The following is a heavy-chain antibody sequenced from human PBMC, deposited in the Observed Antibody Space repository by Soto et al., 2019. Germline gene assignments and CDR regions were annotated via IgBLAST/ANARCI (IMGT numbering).Heavy chain of an antibody. J-gene: IGHJ2*01. CDR1: GGSFSGYY. V-gene: IGHV4-34*01. Sequence: QVQLQQWGAGPLRPLETLSLTCGVSGGSFSGYYWAWIRQSRGKGLEWIGEINDRGSINYNPSLKSRVIISVDTSKNHYSLNLRSVTAADTAVYYCARESHDILTGPPWVWYFDLWGRGTLVTVSS. CDR3: ARESHDILTGPPWVWYFDL. CDR2: INDRGSI. D-gene: IGHD3-9*01.